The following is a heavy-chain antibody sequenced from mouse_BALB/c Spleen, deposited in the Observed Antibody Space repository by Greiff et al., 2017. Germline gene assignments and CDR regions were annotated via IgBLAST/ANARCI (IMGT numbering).Heavy chain of an antibody. J-gene: IGHJ4*01. CDR1: GFSLTSYG. CDR2: IWSGGST. V-gene: IGHV2-2*02. CDR3: ARNLITTVVATRAMDY. D-gene: IGHD1-1*01. Sequence: QVQLQQSGPGLVQPSQSLSITCTVSGFSLTSYGVHWVRQSPGKGLEWLGVIWSGGSTDYNAAFISRLSISKDNSKSQVFFKMNSLQANDTAIYYCARNLITTVVATRAMDYWGQGTSVTVSS.